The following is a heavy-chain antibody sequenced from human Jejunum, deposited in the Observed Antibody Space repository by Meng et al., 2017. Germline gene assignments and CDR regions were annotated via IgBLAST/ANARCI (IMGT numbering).Heavy chain of an antibody. J-gene: IGHJ5*02. CDR1: AFTVCSCW. V-gene: IGHV3-74*01. CDR3: ARDIPPS. Sequence: LSGGSMILASSPSAFTVCSCWMRCVRQVAGKGLVWVSRVHSDGITKSYADSVKGRIYISRDNGKNTLNLQMTSLRAADTGVYYCARDIPPSWGQGTLVTVSS. CDR2: VHSDGITK.